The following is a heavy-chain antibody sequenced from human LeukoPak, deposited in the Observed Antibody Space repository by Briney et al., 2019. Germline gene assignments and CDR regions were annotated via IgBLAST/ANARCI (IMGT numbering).Heavy chain of an antibody. CDR3: ARRGYYYDSSSYYPLRRHYYMVV. J-gene: IGHJ6*03. Sequence: SETLSLTCTVSGYSISSGYYGGWIRQPPGKGLEWIGSIYHSGSTYYNPSLKSRVTISVDTSKNQFSLKLSSVTAAGTAVYYCARRGYYYDSSSYYPLRRHYYMVVWGKGTTVTVSS. CDR1: GYSISSGYY. V-gene: IGHV4-38-2*02. D-gene: IGHD3-22*01. CDR2: IYHSGST.